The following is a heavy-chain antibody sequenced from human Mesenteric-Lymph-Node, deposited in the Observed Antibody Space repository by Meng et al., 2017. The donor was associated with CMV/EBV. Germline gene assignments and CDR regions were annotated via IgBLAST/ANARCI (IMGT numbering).Heavy chain of an antibody. CDR3: AYRQAYNSGSYYKV. V-gene: IGHV2-5*01. Sequence: SGPTLVKPTQTLTLTCTFSGFSLSTTAVGVGWIRQPPGKALEWLALLYWNDDKRYSPSLKSRLTITKDTSKNEVVLTMTNMDPVDTATYYCAYRQAYNSGSYYKVWGQGTLVTVSS. CDR1: GFSLSTTAVG. D-gene: IGHD3-10*01. CDR2: LYWNDDK. J-gene: IGHJ4*02.